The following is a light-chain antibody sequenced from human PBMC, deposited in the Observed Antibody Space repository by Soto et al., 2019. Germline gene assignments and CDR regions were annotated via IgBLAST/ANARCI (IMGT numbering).Light chain of an antibody. CDR1: SSDVGAYTS. J-gene: IGLJ1*01. CDR3: TSYTSDNRNYV. CDR2: EVS. Sequence: QPVLTQPASVSGSPGQSITISCTGTSSDVGAYTSVSWYQQHPGKAPKLMIYEVSNRPSGVSNRFSGSKSANTASLTISGLQADDEAHYYCTSYTSDNRNYVFGTGTKLTVL. V-gene: IGLV2-14*01.